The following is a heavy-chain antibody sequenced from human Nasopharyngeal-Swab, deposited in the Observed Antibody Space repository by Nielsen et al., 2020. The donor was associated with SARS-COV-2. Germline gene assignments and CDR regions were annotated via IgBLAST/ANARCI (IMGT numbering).Heavy chain of an antibody. V-gene: IGHV3-48*03. D-gene: IGHD3-3*01. CDR3: ARGGTYYDFWSGYYNYYYGIDV. Sequence: GGSLRLSCAAYGFTLSSYEMNWVRQAPGQGMEWVSYISSSGSTIFYADSVKGRFTISRDNAKNSLYLQMNSLRAEDTAVYYCARGGTYYDFWSGYYNYYYGIDVWGQGTMVTVSS. CDR1: GFTLSSYE. J-gene: IGHJ6*02. CDR2: ISSSGSTI.